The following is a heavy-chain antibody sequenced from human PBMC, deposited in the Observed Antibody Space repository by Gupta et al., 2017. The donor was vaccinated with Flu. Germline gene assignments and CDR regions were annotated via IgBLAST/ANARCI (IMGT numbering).Heavy chain of an antibody. CDR3: AREEFCHTSSCYRWFDP. Sequence: QVQLVQSGAEVKKPGASVKVSCQASGYTFTAYYIHWVRQAPGQGPEWMGRINPHSGSTNYEQRCQGRVTMTWDTSISTAYMELSGLGSEDAALYYCAREEFCHTSSCYRWFDPWGQGTLVTVS. V-gene: IGHV1-2*06. CDR2: INPHSGST. J-gene: IGHJ5*02. D-gene: IGHD2-2*02. CDR1: GYTFTAYY.